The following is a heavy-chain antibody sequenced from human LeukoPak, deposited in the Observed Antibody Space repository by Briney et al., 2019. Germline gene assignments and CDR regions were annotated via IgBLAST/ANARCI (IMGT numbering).Heavy chain of an antibody. CDR3: ARVRAIAATGTGARYFQD. V-gene: IGHV1-2*02. CDR2: NNPNSGGT. Sequence: ASVKVSCKASGYTFTYYHIYWLRQAPGQGLEWRGWNNPNSGGTNYAQKFQGRVTMTRDTSTNTAYMELSRLRSDDTAVYFCARVRAIAATGTGARYFQDWGQGTLVTVSS. CDR1: GYTFTYYH. J-gene: IGHJ1*01. D-gene: IGHD1-1*01.